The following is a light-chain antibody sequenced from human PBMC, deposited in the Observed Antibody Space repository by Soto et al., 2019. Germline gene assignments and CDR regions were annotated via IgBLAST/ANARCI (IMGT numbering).Light chain of an antibody. CDR1: RSIYNH. CDR3: QQTYSTPTWT. CDR2: AAS. Sequence: DIQMTQSPSSLSASVGDRVIIICRASRSIYNHLNWYQQTPGNAPKLLIYAASNLQGGVPSRFSGSGSGTDFTLTISSLQPEDFATYYCQQTYSTPTWTFGQGTRVEIK. V-gene: IGKV1-39*01. J-gene: IGKJ1*01.